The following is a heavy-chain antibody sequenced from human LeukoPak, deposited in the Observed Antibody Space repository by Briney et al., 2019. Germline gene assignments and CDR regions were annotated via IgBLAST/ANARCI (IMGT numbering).Heavy chain of an antibody. CDR3: ASNRRSPRRDGYNS. CDR2: INHSGST. D-gene: IGHD5-24*01. CDR1: GGSFSGYY. Sequence: SETLSLTCAVYGGSFSGYYWSWIRQPPGKGLEWIGEINHSGSTNYNPSLKSRVTISVDTSKNQFSLKLSSVTAADTAVYYCASNRRSPRRDGYNSWGQGTLATVSS. J-gene: IGHJ5*02. V-gene: IGHV4-34*01.